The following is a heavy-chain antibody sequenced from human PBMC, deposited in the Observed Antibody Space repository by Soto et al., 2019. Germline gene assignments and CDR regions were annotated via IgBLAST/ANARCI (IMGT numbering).Heavy chain of an antibody. CDR3: GRPWYSYYGMDV. CDR1: GFTFSDYY. Sequence: QVQLVESGGGLVKPGGSLRLSCAASGFTFSDYYMSWIRQAPGKGLEWVSYISSSGSPIYYTDSVKGRFTISRDNAKNSLWLQMDSLRAEDTAVYCCGRPWYSYYGMDVWGQGTTVTVSS. J-gene: IGHJ6*02. CDR2: ISSSGSPI. V-gene: IGHV3-11*01.